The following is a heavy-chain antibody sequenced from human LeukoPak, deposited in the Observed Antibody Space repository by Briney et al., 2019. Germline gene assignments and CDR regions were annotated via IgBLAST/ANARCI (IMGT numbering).Heavy chain of an antibody. CDR3: ARAARYSYGGPGPFDY. V-gene: IGHV3-7*01. D-gene: IGHD5-18*01. CDR2: IKQDGSEK. CDR1: GFTFSNYW. J-gene: IGHJ4*02. Sequence: GGSLRLFCAASGFTFSNYWMSWVRQAPGKGLEWVANIKQDGSEKYYVDSVKGRFTISRDNAKNSLYLQMNSLRAEDTAVYYCARAARYSYGGPGPFDYWGQGTLVTVSS.